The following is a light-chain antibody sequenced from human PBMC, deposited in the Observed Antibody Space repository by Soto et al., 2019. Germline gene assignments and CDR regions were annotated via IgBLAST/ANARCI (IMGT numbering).Light chain of an antibody. CDR3: AAWDDSLNGRV. Sequence: QTVVTQPPSASGTPGQRVTISCSGSSSNIGSNTVNWYQHLPGAAPKVLMYSDNQRPSGVPYRFSGSKSGTSASLAISGLQSEDDADYYCAAWDDSLNGRVFGGGTKLTVL. V-gene: IGLV1-44*01. CDR1: SSNIGSNT. J-gene: IGLJ3*02. CDR2: SDN.